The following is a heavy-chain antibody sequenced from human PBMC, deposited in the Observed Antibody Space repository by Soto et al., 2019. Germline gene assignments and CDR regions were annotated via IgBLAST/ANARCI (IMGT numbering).Heavy chain of an antibody. CDR2: INPNSGGT. Sequence: AASVKVSCKASGYTFTGYYMHWVRQAPGQGLEWMGWINPNSGGTNYAQKFQGWVTMTRDTSISTAYMELSRLRSDDTAVYYCARDRYSSGWYSYYYYYGMDVWGQGTTVTVSS. D-gene: IGHD6-19*01. CDR1: GYTFTGYY. V-gene: IGHV1-2*04. CDR3: ARDRYSSGWYSYYYYYGMDV. J-gene: IGHJ6*02.